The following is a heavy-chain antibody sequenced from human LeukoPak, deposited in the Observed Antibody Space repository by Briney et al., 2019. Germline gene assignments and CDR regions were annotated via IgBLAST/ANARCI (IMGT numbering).Heavy chain of an antibody. CDR2: IIPIFGTA. CDR3: ARDDYSNYRTFDY. CDR1: GGTFSSYA. J-gene: IGHJ4*02. D-gene: IGHD4-11*01. Sequence: GASVKVSCKASGGTFSSYAISWVRQAPGQGLEWMGGIIPIFGTANYAQKFQGRVTITADESTSTAYMELSSLRSEDTAVYYCARDDYSNYRTFDYWGQGTLVTVSS. V-gene: IGHV1-69*13.